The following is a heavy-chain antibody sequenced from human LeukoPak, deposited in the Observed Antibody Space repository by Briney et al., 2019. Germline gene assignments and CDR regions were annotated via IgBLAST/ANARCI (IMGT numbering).Heavy chain of an antibody. CDR2: INHSGST. CDR1: GGTFSGYY. Sequence: SETLSLTCAVYGGTFSGYYWSWIRQPPGKGLEWIGEINHSGSTNYNPSLKSRVTISVDTSKNQFSLKLSSVTAADTAVYYCARGKGITGTTGDFDYWGQGTLVTVSS. CDR3: ARGKGITGTTGDFDY. J-gene: IGHJ4*02. V-gene: IGHV4-34*01. D-gene: IGHD1-7*01.